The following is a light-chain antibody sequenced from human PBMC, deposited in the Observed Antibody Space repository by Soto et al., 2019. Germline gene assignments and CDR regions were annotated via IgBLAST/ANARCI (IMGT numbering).Light chain of an antibody. CDR2: ATS. CDR1: QAISSY. Sequence: DIQVTQSPSSLSASVGDRVTITCRASQAISSYLACYQQKPGTVHDLLIYATSTMQSGAPARFSGSGSGTDFTLTISSLQPEDVATYYCHKYTHAPTLRGGNKTYIK. J-gene: IGKJ4*01. CDR3: HKYTHAPT. V-gene: IGKV1-27*01.